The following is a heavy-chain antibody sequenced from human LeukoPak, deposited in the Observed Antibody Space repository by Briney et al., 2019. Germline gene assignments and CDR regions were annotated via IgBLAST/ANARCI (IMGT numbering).Heavy chain of an antibody. Sequence: PSETLSLTCSVSHGSMSPNYWTWIRQPPGKGLEWIGSISYSGTINSNPSLKSRVTMSIDTSKNQFSLKLSSVTAADTAVYYCARVGRIWQQLVLDYWGQGTLVTVSS. J-gene: IGHJ4*02. D-gene: IGHD6-13*01. CDR2: ISYSGTI. CDR1: HGSMSPNY. CDR3: ARVGRIWQQLVLDY. V-gene: IGHV4-59*01.